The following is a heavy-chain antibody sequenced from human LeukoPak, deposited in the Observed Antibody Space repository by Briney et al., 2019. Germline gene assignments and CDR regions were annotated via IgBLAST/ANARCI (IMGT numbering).Heavy chain of an antibody. V-gene: IGHV4-4*07. Sequence: PSETLSLTCTVSGGSTSNYFCTWLRQSAGKGLEWIGRIHTSGSTNYNPSLKSRVTISVDTSKNQFSLKLSSVTAADTAVYYCARGSLQPPRKRYNWFDPWGQGTLVTVSS. CDR1: GGSTSNYF. J-gene: IGHJ5*02. CDR3: ARGSLQPPRKRYNWFDP. D-gene: IGHD6-13*01. CDR2: IHTSGST.